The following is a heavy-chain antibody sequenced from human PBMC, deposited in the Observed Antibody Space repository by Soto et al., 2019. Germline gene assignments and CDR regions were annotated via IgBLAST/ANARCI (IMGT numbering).Heavy chain of an antibody. CDR3: ARSPQYYTPGSSPSDY. V-gene: IGHV4-38-2*01. CDR1: SYVIESGHY. CDR2: IYDSGTT. Sequence: PSENLSLTCVVSSYVIESGHYWGWVRQPPGKGLEWVGSIYDSGTTYYNPSLRSRVTISADTSKNQFSLSLTSVTAADTAVYYCARSPQYYTPGSSPSDYSGPATMVTVSS. D-gene: IGHD3-3*01. J-gene: IGHJ4*03.